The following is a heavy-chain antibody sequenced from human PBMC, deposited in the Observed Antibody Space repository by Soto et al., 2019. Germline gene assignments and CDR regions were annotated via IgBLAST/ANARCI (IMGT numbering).Heavy chain of an antibody. CDR1: GGSISSSGYF. J-gene: IGHJ1*01. CDR2: IYYSGST. Sequence: QLQLQESGPGLVKPSETLSLTYTVSGGSISSSGYFWAWIRQPPGKGLEWNGSIYYSGSTYYNPSLKSRGTISVDTAKNQRALKLSSVTAADTAVYYCARQNYYGSALQYFQHWGQGTLVTVSS. CDR3: ARQNYYGSALQYFQH. D-gene: IGHD3-10*01. V-gene: IGHV4-39*01.